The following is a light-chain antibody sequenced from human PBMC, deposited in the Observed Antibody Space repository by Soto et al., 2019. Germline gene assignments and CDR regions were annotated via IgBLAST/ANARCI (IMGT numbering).Light chain of an antibody. CDR1: QSVSNNY. J-gene: IGKJ5*01. Sequence: VLARSAGTLSLSPGERATLSCGAIQSVSNNYLAWYQQKPGQAPRLLIYGASNRATGISARFSGSGSGTDVTLFIISRYPDELGVYYCHQRSSWPRMTLGEGTRLEIK. V-gene: IGKV3-11*01. CDR3: HQRSSWPRMT. CDR2: GAS.